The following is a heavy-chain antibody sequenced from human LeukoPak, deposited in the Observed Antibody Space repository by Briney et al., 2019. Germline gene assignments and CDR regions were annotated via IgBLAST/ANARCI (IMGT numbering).Heavy chain of an antibody. CDR1: GFTFSSYS. V-gene: IGHV3-21*01. CDR2: ISSSSSYI. Sequence: RGGSLRLCCAASGFTFSSYSMNWVRQAPGKGLEWVSSISSSSSYIYYADSVRGRFTISRDNAKNSLYLQMNSLRAEDTAVYYCAREAVYGSGSYTFDYWGQGTLVTVSS. J-gene: IGHJ4*02. D-gene: IGHD3-10*01. CDR3: AREAVYGSGSYTFDY.